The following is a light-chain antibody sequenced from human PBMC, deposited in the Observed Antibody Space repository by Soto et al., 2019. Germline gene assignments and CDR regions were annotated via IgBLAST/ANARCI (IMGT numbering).Light chain of an antibody. Sequence: ALTQPASVSGSPGQSITISCTGTSSDVGGYDFVSWYRQYPGQAPKILIYEVTHRPSGVPDRFSGSKSGNTASLTISGLQADDEADYYCSSYTITSSPVFGPGTKVTVL. J-gene: IGLJ1*01. CDR1: SSDVGGYDF. CDR3: SSYTITSSPV. V-gene: IGLV2-14*01. CDR2: EVT.